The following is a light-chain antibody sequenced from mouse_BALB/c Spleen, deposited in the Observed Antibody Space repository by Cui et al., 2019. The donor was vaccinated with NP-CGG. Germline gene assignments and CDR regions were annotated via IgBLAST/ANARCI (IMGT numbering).Light chain of an antibody. V-gene: IGLV1*01. Sequence: QAVVTQESALTTSPGETVTLTCRSSTGAVTTSNYANWVQEEPDHLFTGLIGGTNNRAPGVPARFSGSLIGDKAALTITGAQTEDEAIYFCALWYSNHWVFGGGTKPTVL. CDR2: GTN. CDR1: TGAVTTSNY. CDR3: ALWYSNHWV. J-gene: IGLJ1*01.